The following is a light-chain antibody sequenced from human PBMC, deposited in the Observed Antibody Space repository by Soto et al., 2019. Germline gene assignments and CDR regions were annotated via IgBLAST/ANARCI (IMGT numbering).Light chain of an antibody. CDR3: QQYSSSPWT. Sequence: EIVLTQSPGTLSLSPGERATLSCRASQSVSSSYLAWYQQKPGQAPRLLIYGVSSRAIGIPDRFSGSGSGTDFTLTISRLEPEDFAVYSCQQYSSSPWTFGQGTKVQIK. V-gene: IGKV3-20*01. CDR1: QSVSSSY. J-gene: IGKJ1*01. CDR2: GVS.